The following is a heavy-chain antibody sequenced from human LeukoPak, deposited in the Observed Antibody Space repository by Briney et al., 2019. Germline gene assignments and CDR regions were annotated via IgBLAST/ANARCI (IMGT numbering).Heavy chain of an antibody. CDR3: AKDGAPAAGEDYFDY. J-gene: IGHJ4*02. CDR1: GFTFSSYA. CDR2: ISGSGIST. V-gene: IGHV3-23*01. D-gene: IGHD2-2*01. Sequence: GGSLRLSCAASGFTFSSYAMSWVRQAPGKGLEWVSGISGSGISTYYADSVKGRFTISRDNSKNTMYMQMNSLRADDTAVYYCAKDGAPAAGEDYFDYWGQGTLVTVSS.